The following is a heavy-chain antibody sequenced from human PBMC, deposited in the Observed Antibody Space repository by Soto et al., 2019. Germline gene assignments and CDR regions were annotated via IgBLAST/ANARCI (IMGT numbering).Heavy chain of an antibody. CDR1: GYTFTSYY. J-gene: IGHJ5*02. Sequence: QVQLVQSGAEVKKPGASVKVSCKASGYTFTSYYMHWVRQAPGQGLEWMGIIKPSGGSTSYAQKSKGRVTMTRDTTTSTVYMELSSLRSEDTAVYYCARERATYDYVWGSYRSNWFDPWGQGTLVTVSS. CDR2: IKPSGGST. CDR3: ARERATYDYVWGSYRSNWFDP. V-gene: IGHV1-46*01. D-gene: IGHD3-16*02.